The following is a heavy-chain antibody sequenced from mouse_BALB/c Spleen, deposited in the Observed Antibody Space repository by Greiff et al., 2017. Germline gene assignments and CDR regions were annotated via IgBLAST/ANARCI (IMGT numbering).Heavy chain of an antibody. J-gene: IGHJ4*01. D-gene: IGHD2-10*02. V-gene: IGHV5-6-4*01. CDR2: ISSGGSYT. Sequence: EVMLVESGGGLVKPGGSLKLSCAASGFTFSSYTMSWVRQTPEKRLEWVATISSGGSYTYYPDSVKGRFTISRDNAKNTLYLQMSSLKSEDTAMYYCTRVGYGNYAGDAMDYWGQGTSVTVSS. CDR3: TRVGYGNYAGDAMDY. CDR1: GFTFSSYT.